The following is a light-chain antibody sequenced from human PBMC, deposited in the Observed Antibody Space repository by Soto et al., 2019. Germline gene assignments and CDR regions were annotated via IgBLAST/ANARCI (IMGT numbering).Light chain of an antibody. CDR3: SSYTSSSTLP. J-gene: IGLJ2*01. CDR2: EVS. CDR1: SSNVGGYNY. Sequence: QSVLTQPASVSGSPGQSITISCTGTSSNVGGYNYVSWYQQHPGKAPKLMIYEVSNRHSGVSNRFSGSKSGNTASLTISGLQAEDEADYYCSSYTSSSTLPFGGGTKLTVL. V-gene: IGLV2-14*01.